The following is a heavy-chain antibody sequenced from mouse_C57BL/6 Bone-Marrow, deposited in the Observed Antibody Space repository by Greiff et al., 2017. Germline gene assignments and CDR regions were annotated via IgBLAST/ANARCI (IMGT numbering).Heavy chain of an antibody. J-gene: IGHJ4*01. Sequence: EVHLVESGGDLVKPGGSLKLSCAASGFTFSSYGMSWVRQTPDKRLEWVATISSGGSYTYYPDSVKGRFTISRDNAKNTLYLQMSSLKSEDTAMYYCARRDSSPYYAMDYWGQGTSVTVSS. V-gene: IGHV5-6*01. D-gene: IGHD1-1*01. CDR1: GFTFSSYG. CDR2: ISSGGSYT. CDR3: ARRDSSPYYAMDY.